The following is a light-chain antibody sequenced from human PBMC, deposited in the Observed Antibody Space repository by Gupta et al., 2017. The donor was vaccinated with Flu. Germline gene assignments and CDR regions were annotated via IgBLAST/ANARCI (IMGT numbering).Light chain of an antibody. CDR2: GNS. J-gene: IGLJ2*01. Sequence: TISGTGSSSNIGAGYDLHWYQQLPGSAPNLLIYGNSNRPSGVPDRFSGSKSGTSASLAITGLQAEDEADYYCQSYDSSLSGVVFGGGTKLTVL. CDR1: SSNIGAGYD. CDR3: QSYDSSLSGVV. V-gene: IGLV1-40*01.